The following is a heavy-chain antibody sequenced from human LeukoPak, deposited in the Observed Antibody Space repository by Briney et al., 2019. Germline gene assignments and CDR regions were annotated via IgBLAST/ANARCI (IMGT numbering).Heavy chain of an antibody. Sequence: ASVKVSCKASGYTFTSYGISWVRRAPGQGLEWMGWISAYNGNTNYAQKLQGRVTMTTDTSTSTAYMELRSLRSDDTAVYYCARNYYSSSSGVDFDYWGQGTLVTVSS. CDR1: GYTFTSYG. CDR3: ARNYYSSSSGVDFDY. D-gene: IGHD6-6*01. CDR2: ISAYNGNT. J-gene: IGHJ4*02. V-gene: IGHV1-18*01.